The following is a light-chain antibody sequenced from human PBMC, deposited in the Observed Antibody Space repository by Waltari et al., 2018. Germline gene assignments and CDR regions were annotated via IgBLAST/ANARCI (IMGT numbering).Light chain of an antibody. J-gene: IGKJ1*01. V-gene: IGKV3-20*01. Sequence: EIVLTQSPGTLSLSPGDRATLSCRASQSVSSSYLAWYQQKPGQAPRLLIYGASSRATGIPDRFSGSGSGTDFTLTISRLEPEDFVVYYCQQYGSSRWTFGQGTKVEIK. CDR2: GAS. CDR1: QSVSSSY. CDR3: QQYGSSRWT.